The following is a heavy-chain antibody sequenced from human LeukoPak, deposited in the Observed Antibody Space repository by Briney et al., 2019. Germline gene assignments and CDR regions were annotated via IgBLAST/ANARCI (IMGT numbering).Heavy chain of an antibody. CDR3: ARGIGLYVGLVRGDYFDY. V-gene: IGHV4-39*01. J-gene: IGHJ4*02. Sequence: KPSETLSLTCTVSGGSISSSSYYWGWIRQPPGKGLEWIGSIYYSGSTYYNPSLKSRVTISVDTSKNQFSLKLSSVTAADTAVYYCARGIGLYVGLVRGDYFDYWGQGTLVTVSS. D-gene: IGHD6-19*01. CDR1: GGSISSSSYY. CDR2: IYYSGST.